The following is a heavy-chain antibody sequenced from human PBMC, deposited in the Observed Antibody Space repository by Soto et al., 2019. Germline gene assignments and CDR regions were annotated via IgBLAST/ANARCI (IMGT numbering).Heavy chain of an antibody. CDR3: ARDFQANNWNLNWFDP. CDR1: GGTFSSYA. V-gene: IGHV1-69*06. Sequence: ASVKVSCKASGGTFSSYAISWVRQAPGQGLEWMGGIITIFGTANYAQKFQGRVTITADKSTSTAYMELSSLRSEDTAVYYCARDFQANNWNLNWFDPWGQGTLVTVSS. CDR2: IITIFGTA. J-gene: IGHJ5*02. D-gene: IGHD1-7*01.